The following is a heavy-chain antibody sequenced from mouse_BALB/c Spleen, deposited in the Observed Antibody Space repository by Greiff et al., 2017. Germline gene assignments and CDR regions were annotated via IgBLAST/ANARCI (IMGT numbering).Heavy chain of an antibody. D-gene: IGHD1-1*01. CDR2: ISSGGGST. J-gene: IGHJ2*01. Sequence: EVKLMESGGGLVKPGGSLKLSCAASGFAFSSYDMSWVRQTPEKRLEWVAYISSGGGSTYYPDTVKGRFTISRDNAKNTLYLQMSSLKSEDTAMYYCARQGYYGYFDYWGQGTTLTVSS. V-gene: IGHV5-12-1*01. CDR1: GFAFSSYD. CDR3: ARQGYYGYFDY.